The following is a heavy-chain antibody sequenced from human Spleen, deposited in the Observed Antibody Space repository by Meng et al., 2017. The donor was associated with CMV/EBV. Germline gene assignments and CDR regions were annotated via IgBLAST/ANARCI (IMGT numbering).Heavy chain of an antibody. Sequence: GESLKISCAASGFAFSCYAMSWVRQASGKGPEWIGRIESNSGGGTADYGEPVQGRFPISRDDSKSELYLQIHSLKTGDTAVYYCTTNGLGGSYSLDYWGQGTVVTVSS. CDR2: IESNSGGGTA. J-gene: IGHJ4*02. V-gene: IGHV3-15*04. CDR1: GFAFSCYA. CDR3: TTNGLGGSYSLDY. D-gene: IGHD1-26*01.